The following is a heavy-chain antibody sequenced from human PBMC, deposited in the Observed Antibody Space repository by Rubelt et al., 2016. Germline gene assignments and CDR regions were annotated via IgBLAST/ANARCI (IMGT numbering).Heavy chain of an antibody. Sequence: QLQLQESGSGLVKPSETLSLTCTVSGGSISSSSYYWGWIRQPPGKGLEWIGNIFYSGRSYYNASLQSRVPVSVDQSKNQFSPTRGSVTAEDTAVYYCARDRATGDCSGGTCYLRWGQGTLVTVSS. CDR1: GGSISSSSYY. J-gene: IGHJ4*02. CDR2: IFYSGRS. CDR3: ARDRATGDCSGGTCYLR. D-gene: IGHD2-15*01. V-gene: IGHV4-39*07.